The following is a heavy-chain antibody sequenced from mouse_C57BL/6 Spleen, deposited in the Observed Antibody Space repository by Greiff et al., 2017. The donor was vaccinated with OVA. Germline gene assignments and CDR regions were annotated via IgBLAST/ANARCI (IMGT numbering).Heavy chain of an antibody. Sequence: ESGPGLVKPSQSLSLTCSVTGYSITSGYYWNWIRQFPGNKLEWMGYISYDGSNNYNPSLKNRISITRDTSKNQFFLKLNSVTTEDTATYYCARITTGSVWGQGTLVTVSA. CDR1: GYSITSGYY. D-gene: IGHD1-1*01. V-gene: IGHV3-6*01. CDR3: ARITTGSV. CDR2: ISYDGSN. J-gene: IGHJ3*01.